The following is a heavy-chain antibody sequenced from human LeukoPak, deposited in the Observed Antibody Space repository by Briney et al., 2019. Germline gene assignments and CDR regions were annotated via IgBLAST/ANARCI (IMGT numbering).Heavy chain of an antibody. J-gene: IGHJ3*02. Sequence: SHTLSLTCTVSGGSIIIDYGNWIRHPAGKGLEWIGRIYTTGTPNYNPSLKSRVARSVDTSKSQCSLTLSSVTAADTAMYYCARTLYYGGFADDAFDIWGQGTMVTVSS. D-gene: IGHD4-23*01. CDR2: IYTTGTP. V-gene: IGHV4-4*07. CDR3: ARTLYYGGFADDAFDI. CDR1: GGSIIIDY.